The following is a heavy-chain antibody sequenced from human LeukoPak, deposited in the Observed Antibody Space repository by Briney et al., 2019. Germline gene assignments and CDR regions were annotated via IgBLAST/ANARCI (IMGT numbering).Heavy chain of an antibody. CDR1: GGSISTSY. Sequence: PSETLSLTCTVSGGSISTSYWAWIRQPPGKGLEWIGYMFDTGSPNYNPSLKSRVTISVDTSKNQFSLEVSSVTAADTAFYYCAKYETSGYYFGYWGRGTLVTVSS. CDR2: MFDTGSP. V-gene: IGHV4-59*01. CDR3: AKYETSGYYFGY. D-gene: IGHD3-22*01. J-gene: IGHJ4*02.